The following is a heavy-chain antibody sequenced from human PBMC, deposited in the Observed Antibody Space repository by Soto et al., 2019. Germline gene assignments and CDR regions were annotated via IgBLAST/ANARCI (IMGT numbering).Heavy chain of an antibody. J-gene: IGHJ4*02. Sequence: LRLSCAASGFTFSSYAIHWVRQAPGKGLEWVTVTSYDGSNKYYADSVRGRFTISRDNSKNTLYLQMNSLRAEDTAVYYCARDRSIAAADPFDYWGQGTLVTVSS. CDR2: TSYDGSNK. D-gene: IGHD6-13*01. V-gene: IGHV3-30*04. CDR1: GFTFSSYA. CDR3: ARDRSIAAADPFDY.